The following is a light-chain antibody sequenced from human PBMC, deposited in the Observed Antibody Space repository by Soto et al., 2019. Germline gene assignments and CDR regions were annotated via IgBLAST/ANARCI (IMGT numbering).Light chain of an antibody. J-gene: IGKJ5*01. V-gene: IGKV3-15*01. CDR1: QNIGNK. Sequence: EIVMTQSPVTLSVSPGGRATLSCRASQNIGNKLAWYQQRPGQAPRVLIYDTSTRAAGIPARFSGSGSETNFTLTIISLQPEDVAVYYCQQYNTSHSITFGQGTRLEIK. CDR3: QQYNTSHSIT. CDR2: DTS.